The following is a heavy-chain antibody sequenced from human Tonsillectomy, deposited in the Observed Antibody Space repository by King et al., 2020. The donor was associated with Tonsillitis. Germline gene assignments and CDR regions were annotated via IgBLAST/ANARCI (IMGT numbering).Heavy chain of an antibody. CDR2: INWNGGST. J-gene: IGHJ4*02. CDR1: GFTFGDNG. Sequence: VQLVQSGGGVVRPGGSLRLSCAASGFTFGDNGMSWVRQAPGKGLEWVSGINWNGGSTGYADSVKGRFTISRDNAKNSLYLQMNCLRAEDTALYYCARDPEYPDYFDYWGQGTLVTVSS. V-gene: IGHV3-20*04. CDR3: ARDPEYPDYFDY. D-gene: IGHD2/OR15-2a*01.